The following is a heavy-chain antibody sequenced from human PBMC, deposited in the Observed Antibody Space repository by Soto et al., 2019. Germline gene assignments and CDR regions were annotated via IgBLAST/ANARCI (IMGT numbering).Heavy chain of an antibody. CDR1: GGSFSGYY. J-gene: IGHJ4*02. Sequence: QVQLQQWGAGLLKPSETLSLTCAVYGGSFSGYYWSWIRQPPGKGLEWIGEINHSGSTNYNPSLKSRVTLSVDTSQNQCPLKLISVTAADTAVYYCAGRYSSSSIGLVGVRYWGQGTLVTVSS. D-gene: IGHD6-6*01. V-gene: IGHV4-34*01. CDR3: AGRYSSSSIGLVGVRY. CDR2: INHSGST.